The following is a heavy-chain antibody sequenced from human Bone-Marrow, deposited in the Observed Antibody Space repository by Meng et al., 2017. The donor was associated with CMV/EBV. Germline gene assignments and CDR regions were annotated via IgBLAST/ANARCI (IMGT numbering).Heavy chain of an antibody. Sequence: SLTCTVSGGSVSSGSYYWSWIRQPPGKGLEWIGYIYYSGSTNYNPSLKSRVTISVDTSKNQFSLKLSSVTAADTAVYYCARAAYCTNGVCSLGKPDYWGQGTLVTVSS. CDR3: ARAAYCTNGVCSLGKPDY. V-gene: IGHV4-61*01. J-gene: IGHJ4*02. CDR2: IYYSGST. CDR1: GGSVSSGSYY. D-gene: IGHD2-8*01.